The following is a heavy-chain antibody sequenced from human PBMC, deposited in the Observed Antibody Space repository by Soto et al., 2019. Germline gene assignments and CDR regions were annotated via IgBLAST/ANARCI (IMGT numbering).Heavy chain of an antibody. J-gene: IGHJ3*02. CDR2: INPNSGGT. CDR3: ARELGDYGNDAFDI. D-gene: IGHD3-16*01. CDR1: GYSFTGYY. Sequence: ASVKVSCKASGYSFTGYYMHWVRQAPGQGLEWMGWINPNSGGTNYAQKFQGWVAMTRDTSISTAYMELSRLRSDDTAVYYCARELGDYGNDAFDIWGQGTMVTVSS. V-gene: IGHV1-2*04.